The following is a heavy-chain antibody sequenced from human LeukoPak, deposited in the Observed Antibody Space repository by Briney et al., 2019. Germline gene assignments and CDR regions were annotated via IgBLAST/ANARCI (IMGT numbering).Heavy chain of an antibody. Sequence: SETLSLTCTVSGGPISSYYWSWIRQPPGKGLEWIGYIYYSGSTYYNPSLKSRVTISVDTSKNQFSLKLSSVTAADTAVYYCARNAAAGTHYYYFDYWGQGTLVTVSS. CDR2: IYYSGST. CDR1: GGPISSYY. D-gene: IGHD6-13*01. V-gene: IGHV4-59*04. J-gene: IGHJ4*02. CDR3: ARNAAAGTHYYYFDY.